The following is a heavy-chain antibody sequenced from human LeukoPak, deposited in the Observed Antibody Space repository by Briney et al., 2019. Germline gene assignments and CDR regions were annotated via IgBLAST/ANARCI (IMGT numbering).Heavy chain of an antibody. J-gene: IGHJ5*02. CDR1: GFTFSSYA. D-gene: IGHD4-17*01. CDR2: ISYDGSNK. Sequence: GGSLRLSCAASGFTFSSYAMHWVRQAPGKGLEWVAVISYDGSNKYYADSVKGRFTISRDNSKNTLYLQMNSLRAEDTAVYYCARDSRYGDYVGWFDPWGQGTLVTVSS. V-gene: IGHV3-30-3*01. CDR3: ARDSRYGDYVGWFDP.